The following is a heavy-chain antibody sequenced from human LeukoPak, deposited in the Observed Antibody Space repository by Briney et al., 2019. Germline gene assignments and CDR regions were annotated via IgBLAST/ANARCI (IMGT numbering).Heavy chain of an antibody. V-gene: IGHV4-4*07. J-gene: IGHJ4*02. CDR3: ARLAGATPNKRHFDY. CDR2: IYLSGLSTSGST. CDR1: GGSLNNYH. D-gene: IGHD1-26*01. Sequence: KPSETLSLTCTVAGGSLNNYHWTWIRQPAGKGLEWIGRIYLSGLSTSGSTNYNPSLKSRVTISVDTSKNQFSLKLSSVTAADTAVYYCARLAGATPNKRHFDYWGQGTLVTVSS.